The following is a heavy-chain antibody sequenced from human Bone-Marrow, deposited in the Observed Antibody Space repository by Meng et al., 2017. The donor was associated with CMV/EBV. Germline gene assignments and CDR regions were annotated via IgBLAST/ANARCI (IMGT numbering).Heavy chain of an antibody. D-gene: IGHD2-21*01. CDR3: AKGEVGGVVAQDV. CDR2: IRYDGDDE. CDR1: GFTFKNYG. Sequence: GESLKISCAASGFTFKNYGMHWVRQAPGKGLEWVALIRYDGDDEHYTDSVKGRFTISRDYSKSTLYLQMTSLRDEDTAVYYCAKGEVGGVVAQDVWGQGTTVTGYS. J-gene: IGHJ6*01. V-gene: IGHV3-30*02.